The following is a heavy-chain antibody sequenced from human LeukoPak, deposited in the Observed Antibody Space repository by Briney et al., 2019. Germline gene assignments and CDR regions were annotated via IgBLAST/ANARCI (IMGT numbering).Heavy chain of an antibody. CDR2: INPNSGGT. J-gene: IGHJ3*02. V-gene: IGHV1-2*02. CDR3: ARGYTYGLNHDAFDI. Sequence: ASVKVSCKASGYTFIGYYMHWVRQAPGQGLEWMGWINPNSGGTNYAQKFQGRVTMTRDTSISTAYMELSRLRSDDTALYYCARGYTYGLNHDAFDIWGQGTMVTVSS. CDR1: GYTFIGYY. D-gene: IGHD5-18*01.